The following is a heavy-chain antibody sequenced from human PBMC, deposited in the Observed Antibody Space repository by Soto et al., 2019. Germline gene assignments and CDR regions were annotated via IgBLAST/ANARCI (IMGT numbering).Heavy chain of an antibody. Sequence: QVQLVQSGAEVKKPGSSVKVSCKASGGTFSSYAISWVRQAPGQGLEWMGGIIPIFGTANYAQKFQGRVTITVNEPTTTVSKGFSGLSSGDTALHSFAGSGGGYSSSWYVLDYWGQGTLVTVSS. CDR2: IIPIFGTA. CDR3: AGSGGGYSSSWYVLDY. CDR1: GGTFSSYA. D-gene: IGHD6-13*01. V-gene: IGHV1-69*01. J-gene: IGHJ4*02.